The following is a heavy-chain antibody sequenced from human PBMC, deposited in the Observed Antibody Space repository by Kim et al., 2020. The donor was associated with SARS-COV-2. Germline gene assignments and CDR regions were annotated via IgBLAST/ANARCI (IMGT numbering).Heavy chain of an antibody. J-gene: IGHJ6*02. CDR3: ARELEGYDFWSADMPSGYYYYGMDV. D-gene: IGHD3-3*01. Sequence: SQTLSLTCAISGDSVSSNSAAWNWIRQSPSRGLEWLGRTYYRSKWYNDYAVSVKSRITINPDTSKNQFSLQLNSVTPEDTAVYYCARELEGYDFWSADMPSGYYYYGMDVWGQGTTVTVSS. CDR1: GDSVSSNSAA. V-gene: IGHV6-1*01. CDR2: TYYRSKWYN.